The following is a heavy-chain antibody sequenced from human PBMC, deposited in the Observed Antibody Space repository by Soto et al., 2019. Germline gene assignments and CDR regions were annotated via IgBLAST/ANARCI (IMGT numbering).Heavy chain of an antibody. CDR1: GGTFSSYA. Sequence: ASVKVSCKASGGTFSSYAISWVRQAPGQGLEWMGGIIPIFGTANYAQKFQGRVTITADESTSTVYMELSSLRSEDTAVYYCARDHYDILTGYTAYYFDYWGQGTLVTVSS. D-gene: IGHD3-9*01. CDR2: IIPIFGTA. CDR3: ARDHYDILTGYTAYYFDY. J-gene: IGHJ4*02. V-gene: IGHV1-69*13.